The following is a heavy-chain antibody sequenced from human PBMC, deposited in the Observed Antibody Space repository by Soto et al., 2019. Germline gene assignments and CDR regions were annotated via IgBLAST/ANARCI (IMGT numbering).Heavy chain of an antibody. CDR1: GFTFSLYG. D-gene: IGHD5-12*01. CDR3: AKDSGYSGYDVYDYYYGMDV. V-gene: IGHV3-30*18. J-gene: IGHJ6*02. Sequence: QLVESGGGVVQPGRSLRLSCAASGFTFSLYGMHWVRQAPGKGLEWVAVTSYDGSNTDYAESVKGRFTISRDNSKNTLYLQMSSLRAEDTAVYYCAKDSGYSGYDVYDYYYGMDVWGQGTTVTVSS. CDR2: TSYDGSNT.